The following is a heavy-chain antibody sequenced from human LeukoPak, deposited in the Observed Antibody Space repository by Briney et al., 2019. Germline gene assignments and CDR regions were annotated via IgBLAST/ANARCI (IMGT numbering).Heavy chain of an antibody. D-gene: IGHD3-22*01. CDR1: GFTFSSYA. CDR2: ISGSGGST. V-gene: IGHV3-23*01. CDR3: AKARLLTYYYDSSGYLFDY. J-gene: IGHJ4*02. Sequence: GGSLRLSCAASGFTFSSYAMSWVRQAPGKGLGWVSAISGSGGSTYYADSVKGRFTISRDNSKNTLYLQMNSLRAEDTAVYYCAKARLLTYYYDSSGYLFDYWGQGTLVTVSS.